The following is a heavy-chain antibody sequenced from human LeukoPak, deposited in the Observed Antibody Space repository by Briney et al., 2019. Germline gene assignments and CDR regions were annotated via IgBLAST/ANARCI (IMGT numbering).Heavy chain of an antibody. CDR1: GVTFSSYA. CDR2: INPGGGST. D-gene: IGHD1-7*01. V-gene: IGHV3-23*01. J-gene: IGHJ4*02. Sequence: GGSLRLSCAASGVTFSSYAMNWVRQGPGKGLEWVSAINPGGGSTYYADSVKGRFTISRDNSKNTLYLQMNSMRAEDTAVYYCAKAGGNSFFDYWGQGTLVTVSS. CDR3: AKAGGNSFFDY.